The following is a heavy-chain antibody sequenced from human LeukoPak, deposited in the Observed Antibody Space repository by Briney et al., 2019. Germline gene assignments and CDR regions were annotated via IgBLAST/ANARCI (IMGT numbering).Heavy chain of an antibody. Sequence: SETLSLTCAVYGGSFSGYYWSWIRQPPGKGLEWIGEVNHSGSTNYNPSLKSRVTISVDTSKNQFSLKLSSVTAADTAVYYCARGASSYYDYWGQGTLVTVSS. J-gene: IGHJ4*02. V-gene: IGHV4-34*01. CDR1: GGSFSGYY. D-gene: IGHD6-6*01. CDR2: VNHSGST. CDR3: ARGASSYYDY.